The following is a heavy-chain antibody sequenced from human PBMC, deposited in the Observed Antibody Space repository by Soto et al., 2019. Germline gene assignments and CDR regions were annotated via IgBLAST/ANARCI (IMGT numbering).Heavy chain of an antibody. CDR1: GYSFTSYG. CDR3: ASDLVEQLVDY. Sequence: QVQLVQSGAAVKKPGASVKVSCKASGYSFTSYGISWVRQAPGQGLEWMGWISAYNGNKKYAQKLQGRVTMTKDTATSTDYIELRRLRSDVTEVYYCASDLVEQLVDYWGQGTMVTVSS. J-gene: IGHJ4*02. V-gene: IGHV1-18*01. CDR2: ISAYNGNK. D-gene: IGHD6-13*01.